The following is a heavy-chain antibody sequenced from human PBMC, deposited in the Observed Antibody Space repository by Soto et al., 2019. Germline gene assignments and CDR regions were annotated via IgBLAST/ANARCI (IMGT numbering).Heavy chain of an antibody. J-gene: IGHJ5*02. V-gene: IGHV4-30-4*01. Sequence: QVQLQESGPGLVKPSQTLSLTCSVSGGSISSADYYWSWIRQSPGKGLEWIGYIYYSGSTYYNPSLKSRVTISLDTSKNQFSLKLNSVTAADTAVYYCVRAIFGVVSFDPWGQGTLVTVSS. CDR1: GGSISSADYY. D-gene: IGHD3-3*01. CDR3: VRAIFGVVSFDP. CDR2: IYYSGST.